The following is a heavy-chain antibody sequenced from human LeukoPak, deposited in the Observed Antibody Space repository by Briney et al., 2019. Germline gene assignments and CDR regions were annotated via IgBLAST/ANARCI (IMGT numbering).Heavy chain of an antibody. CDR2: IYYSGST. D-gene: IGHD6-25*01. Sequence: SETLSLTCTVSGGSISSSSDSWDWIRQPPGKGLEWIGSIYYSGSTYYNPSLKSRVTISVDTSKNQFSLKLSSVTAADTAVYYCARRPVRVQQRERFDPWGQGTLVTVSS. V-gene: IGHV4-39*01. CDR3: ARRPVRVQQRERFDP. J-gene: IGHJ5*02. CDR1: GGSISSSSDS.